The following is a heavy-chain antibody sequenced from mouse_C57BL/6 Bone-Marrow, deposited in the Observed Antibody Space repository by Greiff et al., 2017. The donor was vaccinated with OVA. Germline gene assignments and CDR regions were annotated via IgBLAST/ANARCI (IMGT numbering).Heavy chain of an antibody. CDR2: INPSNGGT. CDR3: AREGRSDWYFDV. CDR1: GYTFTSYW. Sequence: QVHVKQPGTELVKPGASVKLSCKAPGYTFTSYWMHWVKQRPGQGLEWNGNINPSNGGTTYNEKFKSKATLTVDRSSSTAYMQLSSLTSEDSAVYYCAREGRSDWYFDVWGTGATVTFSS. D-gene: IGHD1-1*01. J-gene: IGHJ1*03. V-gene: IGHV1-53*01.